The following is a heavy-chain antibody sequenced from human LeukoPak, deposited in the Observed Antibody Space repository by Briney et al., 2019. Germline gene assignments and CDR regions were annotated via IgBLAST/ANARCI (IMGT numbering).Heavy chain of an antibody. CDR1: GGSISSSSYY. V-gene: IGHV4-39*02. J-gene: IGHJ4*02. CDR2: IYYSGST. CDR3: ARDPVGRVGATTGY. Sequence: SETLSLTCTVSGGSISSSSYYWGWIRQPPGKGLEWIGSIYYSGSTYYNPSLKSRVTISVDTSKNQFSLKLSSVTAADTAVYYCARDPVGRVGATTGYWGQGTLVTVSS. D-gene: IGHD1-26*01.